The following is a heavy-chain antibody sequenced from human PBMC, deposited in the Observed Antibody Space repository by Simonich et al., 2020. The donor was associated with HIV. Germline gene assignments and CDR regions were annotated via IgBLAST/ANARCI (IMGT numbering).Heavy chain of an antibody. CDR2: IYWDDDK. V-gene: IGHV2-5*02. J-gene: IGHJ3*01. CDR1: GFSLSTSGVG. D-gene: IGHD2-8*02. CDR3: THWRITGNFDV. Sequence: QITLKESGPTLVKPTQTLTLTCTFSGFSLSTSGVGVGWIRQPPGKALEWLALIYWDDDKRYSPSLKSRLIISKDTSKNQVVLTMTNMDPVDTATYYCTHWRITGNFDVWGPGTMVTVSS.